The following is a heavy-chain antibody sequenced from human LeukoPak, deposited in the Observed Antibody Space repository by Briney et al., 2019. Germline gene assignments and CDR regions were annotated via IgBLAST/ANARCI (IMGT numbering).Heavy chain of an antibody. Sequence: GGSLRLSCAASEFSVGSNYMTWVRQAPGKGLEWVSLIYSGGSTYYADSVKGRFTISRDNSKNTLYLQMNSLRAEDTAVYYCAKDIISTVGAKGHWGQGTLVTVSS. CDR3: AKDIISTVGAKGH. CDR2: IYSGGST. CDR1: EFSVGSNY. D-gene: IGHD1-26*01. V-gene: IGHV3-66*01. J-gene: IGHJ4*02.